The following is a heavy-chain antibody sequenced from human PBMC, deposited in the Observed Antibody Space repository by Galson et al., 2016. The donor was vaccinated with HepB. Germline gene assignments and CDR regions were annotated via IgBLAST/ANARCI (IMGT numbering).Heavy chain of an antibody. CDR3: ARARYRGNQIDY. D-gene: IGHD4-23*01. CDR2: MNIRGAYT. CDR1: GYTFTSYY. Sequence: SVKVSCKASGYTFTSYYIQWVRQAPGQGHEWMAVMNIRGAYTRSAQKFQDRVTVTSDTSTSTVYMELSSLRYEDTAIYYCARARYRGNQIDYWGQGTLVTVSS. J-gene: IGHJ4*02. V-gene: IGHV1-46*01.